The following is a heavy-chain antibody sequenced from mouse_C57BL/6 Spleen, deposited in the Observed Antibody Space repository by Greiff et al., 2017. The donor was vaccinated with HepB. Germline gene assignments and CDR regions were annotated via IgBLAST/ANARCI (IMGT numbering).Heavy chain of an antibody. CDR3: ARPAYYSNYEGFAY. Sequence: EVQVVESGGGLVKPGGSLKLSCAASGFTFSSYAMSWVRQTPEKRLEWVATISDGGSYTYYPDNVKGRFTISRDNAKNNLYLQMSHLKSEDTAMYYCARPAYYSNYEGFAYWGQGTLVTVSA. V-gene: IGHV5-4*01. J-gene: IGHJ3*01. CDR1: GFTFSSYA. CDR2: ISDGGSYT. D-gene: IGHD2-5*01.